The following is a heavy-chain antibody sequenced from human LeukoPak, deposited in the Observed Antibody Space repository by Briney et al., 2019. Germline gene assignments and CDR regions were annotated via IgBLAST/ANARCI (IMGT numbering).Heavy chain of an antibody. Sequence: ASVKVSCKASGYTFTSYGISWVRQAPGQVLYWMGWISAYNGNTNYAQKLQGRVTMTTDTSTSTAYMELRSLRSDDTAFFFRQKTAYEILTGYGSLDYWGQGTLVTVSS. CDR1: GYTFTSYG. CDR3: QKTAYEILTGYGSLDY. J-gene: IGHJ4*02. CDR2: ISAYNGNT. V-gene: IGHV1-18*01. D-gene: IGHD3-9*01.